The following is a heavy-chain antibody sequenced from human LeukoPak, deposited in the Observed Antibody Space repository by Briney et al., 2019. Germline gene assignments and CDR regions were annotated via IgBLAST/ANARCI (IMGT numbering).Heavy chain of an antibody. V-gene: IGHV1-2*02. D-gene: IGHD6-19*01. CDR2: INPYSGGT. J-gene: IGHJ1*01. Sequence: ASVKVSCKASGYTVTGYYMHWVRQAPGQGREGMGWINPYSGGTKHAQMFQGRVTMTRDTSISTVYMELSRLRSDDTGVYYCARESSRGWFVGGSLPFQQWGQGTLVTVSS. CDR3: ARESSRGWFVGGSLPFQQ. CDR1: GYTVTGYY.